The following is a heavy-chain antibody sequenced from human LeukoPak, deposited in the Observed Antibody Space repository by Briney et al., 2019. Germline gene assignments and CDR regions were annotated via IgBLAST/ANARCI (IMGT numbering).Heavy chain of an antibody. D-gene: IGHD5-12*01. CDR3: AREYQGGYSGYELYNWFDP. V-gene: IGHV4-34*09. CDR1: GGSFSGYY. J-gene: IGHJ5*02. Sequence: SETLSLTCAVYGGSFSGYYWSWIRQPPGKGLEWIGEINHSGSTNYNPSLKSRVIISLDTSKNQFSLKLRSMTAADTAVYYCAREYQGGYSGYELYNWFDPWGQGTLVTVSS. CDR2: INHSGST.